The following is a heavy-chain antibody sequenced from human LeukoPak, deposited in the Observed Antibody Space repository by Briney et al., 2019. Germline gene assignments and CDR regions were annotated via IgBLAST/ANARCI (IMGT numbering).Heavy chain of an antibody. V-gene: IGHV3-21*01. CDR2: ISSSSSYI. D-gene: IGHD3-10*01. Sequence: PGGSLRLSCAASGFTFSTYTINWVRQAPGKGLKWVSSISSSSSYIYYADSVKGRFTISRDNAKNSLYLQMNSLRAEDTDVYYCARDISMLRGVIGAFDIWGQGTMVTVSS. CDR3: ARDISMLRGVIGAFDI. J-gene: IGHJ3*02. CDR1: GFTFSTYT.